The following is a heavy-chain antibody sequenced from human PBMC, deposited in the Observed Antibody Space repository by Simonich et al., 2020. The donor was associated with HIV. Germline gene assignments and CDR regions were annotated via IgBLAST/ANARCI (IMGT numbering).Heavy chain of an antibody. D-gene: IGHD2-2*01. J-gene: IGHJ4*02. CDR3: ARDGRKGSSTSCSDY. CDR2: ISNSSSYI. Sequence: EVQLVESGGGLVKPGGSLRLSCAASGFTFSSYSMNWVRQAPGKGLEWVSSISNSSSYIYYADSVKGRFTISRDNAKNALYLQMNSLRAEDKAVYYCARDGRKGSSTSCSDYWGQGTLVTVSS. V-gene: IGHV3-21*01. CDR1: GFTFSSYS.